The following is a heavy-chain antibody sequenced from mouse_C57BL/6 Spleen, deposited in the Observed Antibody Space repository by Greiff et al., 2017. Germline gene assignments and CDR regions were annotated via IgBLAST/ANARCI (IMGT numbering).Heavy chain of an antibody. Sequence: EVKLVESGEGLVKPGGSLKLSCAASGFTFSSYAMSWVRQTPEKRLEWVAYISSGGDYIYYADTVKGRFTISRDNARNTLYLQMSSLKSEDTAMYYCTRVLNWNWYFDVCGTGTTVTVSS. CDR3: TRVLNWNWYFDV. CDR1: GFTFSSYA. J-gene: IGHJ1*03. V-gene: IGHV5-9-1*02. CDR2: ISSGGDYI. D-gene: IGHD4-1*02.